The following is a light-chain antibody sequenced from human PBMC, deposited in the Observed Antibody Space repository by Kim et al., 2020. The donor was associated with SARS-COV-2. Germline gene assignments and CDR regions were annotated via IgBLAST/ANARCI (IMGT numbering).Light chain of an antibody. V-gene: IGKV1-39*01. CDR2: AAS. CDR1: QSISSH. CDR3: QQSYIPPFT. J-gene: IGKJ3*01. Sequence: DIQMTQSPSSLSASVGDRVTITCRTSQSISSHLNWYHQKPGRAPKLLIYAASTLQGGVPSRFSGSGSETDFTLTISSLQPEDFGTYLCQQSYIPPFTFGPGTKVDIE.